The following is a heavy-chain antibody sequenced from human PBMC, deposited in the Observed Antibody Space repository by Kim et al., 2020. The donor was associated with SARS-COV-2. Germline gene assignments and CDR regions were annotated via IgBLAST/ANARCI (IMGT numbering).Heavy chain of an antibody. Sequence: NYHPSLKIRVTISVDTSKNQFSLKLSSVTAADTAVYYCARGDPNDAFDIWGQGTMVTVSS. J-gene: IGHJ3*02. CDR3: ARGDPNDAFDI. V-gene: IGHV4-34*01.